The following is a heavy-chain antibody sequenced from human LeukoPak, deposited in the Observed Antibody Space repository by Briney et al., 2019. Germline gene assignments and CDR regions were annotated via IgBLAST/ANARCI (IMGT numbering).Heavy chain of an antibody. V-gene: IGHV1-2*02. CDR3: ARAITMIVVVPGY. CDR1: GYTFTGYY. D-gene: IGHD3-22*01. Sequence: ASVKVSCKASGYTFTGYYMHWVRQAPGQGLEWMGWINPNSGGTNYAQKLQGRVTMTTDTSTSTAYMELRSLRSDDTAVYYCARAITMIVVVPGYWGQGTLVTVSS. CDR2: INPNSGGT. J-gene: IGHJ4*02.